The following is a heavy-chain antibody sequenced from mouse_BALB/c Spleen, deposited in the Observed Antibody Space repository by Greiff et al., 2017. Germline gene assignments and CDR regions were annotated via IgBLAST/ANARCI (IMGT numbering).Heavy chain of an antibody. Sequence: EVQLVESGAELVKPGASVKLSCTASGFNIKDTYMHWVKQRPEQGLEWIGRIDPANGNTKYDPKFQGKATITADTSSNTAYLQLSSLTSEDTAVYYCAGPTGRAYWGQGTLVTVSA. CDR3: AGPTGRAY. V-gene: IGHV14-3*02. CDR1: GFNIKDTY. D-gene: IGHD4-1*02. J-gene: IGHJ3*01. CDR2: IDPANGNT.